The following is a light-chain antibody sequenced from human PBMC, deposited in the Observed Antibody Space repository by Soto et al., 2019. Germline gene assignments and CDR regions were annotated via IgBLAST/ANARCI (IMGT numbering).Light chain of an antibody. CDR3: HHYGSSPGGT. V-gene: IGKV3-20*01. CDR2: GAS. J-gene: IGKJ1*01. Sequence: EIVLTQSPGTQSLSPGERATLSCRASQSVGSNYLAWYQQTPGQAPRLLIYGASTRATGIPDRFSGSGSGTDFTLTISRLEPEDFAVFYCHHYGSSPGGTFGQGTKVEI. CDR1: QSVGSNY.